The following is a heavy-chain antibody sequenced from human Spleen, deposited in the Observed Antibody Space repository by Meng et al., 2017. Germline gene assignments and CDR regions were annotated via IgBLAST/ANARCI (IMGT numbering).Heavy chain of an antibody. V-gene: IGHV3-20*04. D-gene: IGHD2-2*01. J-gene: IGHJ4*02. CDR2: INWNGGST. Sequence: GESLKISCVASGFTFGDYAMSWVRQAPGKGLEWVSGINWNGGSTGYADSVKGRFTISRDNAKNSLYLQMNSLRAEDTALYYCARDISAYCSSTSCYAHHCDYWGQGTLVTVSS. CDR1: GFTFGDYA. CDR3: ARDISAYCSSTSCYAHHCDY.